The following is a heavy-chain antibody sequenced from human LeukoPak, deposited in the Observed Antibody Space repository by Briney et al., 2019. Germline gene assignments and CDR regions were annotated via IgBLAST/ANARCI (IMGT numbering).Heavy chain of an antibody. D-gene: IGHD6-13*01. CDR3: ARGDIAATGTPFDN. CDR2: INHSGST. V-gene: IGHV4-34*01. Sequence: SETLSLTCAVYGVSFSGYYWSWIRQPPGKGLEWIGEINHSGSTSYNPSLKSRVTISVDTSKNQFSLKLSSVTAADTAVYYCARGDIAATGTPFDNWGQGTLVTVSS. J-gene: IGHJ4*02. CDR1: GVSFSGYY.